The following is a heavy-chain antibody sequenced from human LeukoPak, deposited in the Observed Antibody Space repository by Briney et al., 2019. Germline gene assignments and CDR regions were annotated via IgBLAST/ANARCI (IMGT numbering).Heavy chain of an antibody. CDR1: GISFSSFS. D-gene: IGHD5-18*01. CDR3: ARDVSGYSYGLGDY. Sequence: PGGSLRLSCAASGISFSSFSMNWVRQAPGKGLEWASSISSSSSYISYADSVKGRFTVSRDNAKNSLYLQMNSLRAEDTAMYYCARDVSGYSYGLGDYWGQGTLVTVSS. CDR2: ISSSSSYI. V-gene: IGHV3-21*01. J-gene: IGHJ4*02.